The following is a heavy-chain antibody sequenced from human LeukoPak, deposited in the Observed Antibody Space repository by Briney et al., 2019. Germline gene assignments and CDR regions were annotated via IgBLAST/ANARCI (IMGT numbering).Heavy chain of an antibody. Sequence: SETLSLTCTVSGGSISSYYWSWIRQPPGKGLEWIGYIYYSGSTNYNPSLKSRVTISVDTSKNQFSLKLSSVTAADTAVYYCARHRASSGAPFDYWGKGTLVTVSS. D-gene: IGHD3-10*01. CDR1: GGSISSYY. CDR3: ARHRASSGAPFDY. V-gene: IGHV4-59*08. CDR2: IYYSGST. J-gene: IGHJ4*02.